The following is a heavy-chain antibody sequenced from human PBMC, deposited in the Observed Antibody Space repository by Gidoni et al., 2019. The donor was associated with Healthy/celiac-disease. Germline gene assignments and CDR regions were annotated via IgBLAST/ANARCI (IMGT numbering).Heavy chain of an antibody. V-gene: IGHV7-4-1*02. CDR1: GSTFTSYS. CDR3: ARVMGEAAAGRRGIYYYMDV. J-gene: IGHJ6*03. D-gene: IGHD6-13*01. Sequence: HVQLVQSGSALKKPGASVKVSCKASGSTFTSYSMHWVRQAPGQGLEWMGWINTNTGNPTYAQGVTGRFVFSLDTSVSTAYLQISSLKAEDTAVYYCARVMGEAAAGRRGIYYYMDVWGKGTTVTVSS. CDR2: INTNTGNP.